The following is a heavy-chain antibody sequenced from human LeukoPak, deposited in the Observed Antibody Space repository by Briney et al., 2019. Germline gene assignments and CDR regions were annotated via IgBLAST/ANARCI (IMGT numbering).Heavy chain of an antibody. CDR2: IYYSGST. CDR1: GVSISNNYYY. Sequence: SETLSLTCTVSGVSISNNYYYWTWIRQPPGKGLEWIGYIYYSGSTNYNASLKSRVTISVDTSKNQFSLKLSSVTAADTAVHYCARQGIENSSGWYGTNYRLAFDIWGQGTMVTVPS. D-gene: IGHD6-19*01. J-gene: IGHJ3*02. CDR3: ARQGIENSSGWYGTNYRLAFDI. V-gene: IGHV4-61*05.